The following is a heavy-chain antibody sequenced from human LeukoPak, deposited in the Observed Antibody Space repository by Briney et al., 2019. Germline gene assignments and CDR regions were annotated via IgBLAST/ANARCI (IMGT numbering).Heavy chain of an antibody. D-gene: IGHD6-13*01. V-gene: IGHV4-59*01. J-gene: IGHJ4*02. CDR2: IYYSGST. CDR3: ARGPYSSRYDY. CDR1: GGSISSSY. Sequence: SETLSLTCTVSGGSISSSYWSWIRQPPGKGLEWIGYIYYSGSTNYNPSLKSRVTMSVDTSKNQFSLNLSSVIAADTAVYYCARGPYSSRYDYWGQGTVVTVSS.